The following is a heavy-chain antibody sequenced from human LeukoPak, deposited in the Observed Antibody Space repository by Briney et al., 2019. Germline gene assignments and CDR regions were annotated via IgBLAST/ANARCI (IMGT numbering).Heavy chain of an antibody. V-gene: IGHV1-69*13. D-gene: IGHD3-3*01. CDR3: ARGHYDFWSGSMDY. CDR1: GGTFSSYA. CDR2: IIPIFGTA. J-gene: IGHJ4*02. Sequence: SVKVSCKASGGTFSSYAISWVRQAPGQGLEWMGGIIPIFGTANYAQKFQGRVTITADESTSTDYMELSSLRSEDTAVYYCARGHYDFWSGSMDYWGQGTLVTVSS.